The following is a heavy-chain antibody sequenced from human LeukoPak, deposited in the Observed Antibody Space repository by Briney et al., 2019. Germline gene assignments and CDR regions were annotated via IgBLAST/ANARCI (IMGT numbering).Heavy chain of an antibody. D-gene: IGHD2-15*01. CDR2: ISSGGSTR. CDR1: GFTFSSFE. CDR3: AREGGWTFHY. Sequence: PGGSLRLSCAASGFTFSSFEMKWVRQAPGKGLEWVSYISSGGSTRYYADSVKGRFTISRDSAKNSLYLQMNSMRAEDTAVYYCAREGGWTFHYWGQGTLVTVSS. J-gene: IGHJ4*01. V-gene: IGHV3-48*03.